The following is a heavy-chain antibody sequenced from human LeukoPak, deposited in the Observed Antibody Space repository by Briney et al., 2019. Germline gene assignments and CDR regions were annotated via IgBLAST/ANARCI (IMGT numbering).Heavy chain of an antibody. J-gene: IGHJ4*02. CDR1: GFTFSNYW. CDR3: ATGRWYGEFAGSGFDD. D-gene: IGHD3-10*01. V-gene: IGHV3-7*01. Sequence: GGSLRLSCFGSGFTFSNYWMTWLRQAPGKGLEWVSNIKEDGSVIYYADSVRGRFTISRDNAKNSLYLQMNSLRVEDTAVYYCATGRWYGEFAGSGFDDWGQGILVTVAS. CDR2: IKEDGSVI.